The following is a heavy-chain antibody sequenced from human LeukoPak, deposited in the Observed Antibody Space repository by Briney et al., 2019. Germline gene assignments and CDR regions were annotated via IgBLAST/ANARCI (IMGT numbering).Heavy chain of an antibody. D-gene: IGHD6-19*01. CDR1: GFTFSSYG. CDR3: AKGGLEWYSSGWQDYYYYMDV. CDR2: ISGSGGST. V-gene: IGHV3-23*01. Sequence: GGSLRLSCAASGFTFSSYGMSWVRQAPGKGLEWVSAISGSGGSTYYADSVKGRFTISRDNSKNTLYLQMNSLRAEDTAVYYCAKGGLEWYSSGWQDYYYYMDVWGKGTTVTISS. J-gene: IGHJ6*03.